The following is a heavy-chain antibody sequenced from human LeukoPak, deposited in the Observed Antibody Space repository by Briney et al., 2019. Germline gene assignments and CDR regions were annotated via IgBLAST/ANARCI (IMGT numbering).Heavy chain of an antibody. CDR3: AREGGLRLTTRYFDY. CDR2: TSSSSAYT. J-gene: IGHJ4*02. V-gene: IGHV3-11*06. Sequence: GGSLRLSRAASGFTFSDYYMSWIRQAPGKGLEWVSYTSSSSAYTDYADSVKGRFTISRDNAKKSLYLQMNSLRAEDTAVYYCAREGGLRLTTRYFDYWGQGTLVTVSS. D-gene: IGHD4-17*01. CDR1: GFTFSDYY.